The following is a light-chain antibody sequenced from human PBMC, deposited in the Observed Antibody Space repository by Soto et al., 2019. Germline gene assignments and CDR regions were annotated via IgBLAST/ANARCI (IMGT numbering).Light chain of an antibody. CDR3: QQYDGSPRT. J-gene: IGKJ1*01. V-gene: IGKV1-27*01. CDR2: GAS. CDR1: QGISNF. Sequence: IQMTQSPSTLSASVGDRVTITCRASQGISNFLAWYQQKPGKVPSLLLYGASTLQSGVPSRFSGSGSGTDFTLTISSLHPEDVATYYCQQYDGSPRTFGQGTKVEIK.